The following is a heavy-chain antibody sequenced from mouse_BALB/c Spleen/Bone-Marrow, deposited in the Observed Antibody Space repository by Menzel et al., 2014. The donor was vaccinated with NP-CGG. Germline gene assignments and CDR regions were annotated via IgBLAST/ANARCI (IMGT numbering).Heavy chain of an antibody. J-gene: IGHJ3*01. CDR3: ARDSDWFAY. CDR2: IRNKANGYTT. CDR1: GFTFTDNY. Sequence: VQRVESGGGLVQPGGSLRLSCATSGFTFTDNYMSWVRQPPGKALEWLGFIRNKANGYTTEYSASVKGRFTISRDNSQSILYLQMNTLRAEDSATYYCARDSDWFAYWGQGTLVTVSA. V-gene: IGHV7-3*02.